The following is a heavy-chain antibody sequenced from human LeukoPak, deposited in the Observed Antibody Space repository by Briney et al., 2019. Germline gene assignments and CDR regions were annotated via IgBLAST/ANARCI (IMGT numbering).Heavy chain of an antibody. CDR3: ARARIAVAGPFDY. D-gene: IGHD6-19*01. Sequence: GGSLRLSCAASGFTFSSYAMHWVRQAPGKGLEYVSAISSNGGSTYYANSVKGRFTISRDNSKNTLHLQMNSLRVEDTAVYYCARARIAVAGPFDYWGQGTLVTVSS. CDR2: ISSNGGST. CDR1: GFTFSSYA. V-gene: IGHV3-64*01. J-gene: IGHJ4*02.